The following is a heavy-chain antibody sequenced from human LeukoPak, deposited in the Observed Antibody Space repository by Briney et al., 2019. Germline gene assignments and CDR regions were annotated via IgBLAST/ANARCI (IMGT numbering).Heavy chain of an antibody. J-gene: IGHJ4*02. D-gene: IGHD6-19*01. Sequence: GASVKVSCKASGYTFTGYYLHWVRQAPGQGLEWMGWINPNTGGTNYAQKFQDRVTMTRDTSISTAYMELSRLRSDDTAVYYCARGAYSSGPQSDYWGQGTLVIVSS. CDR2: INPNTGGT. V-gene: IGHV1-2*02. CDR3: ARGAYSSGPQSDY. CDR1: GYTFTGYY.